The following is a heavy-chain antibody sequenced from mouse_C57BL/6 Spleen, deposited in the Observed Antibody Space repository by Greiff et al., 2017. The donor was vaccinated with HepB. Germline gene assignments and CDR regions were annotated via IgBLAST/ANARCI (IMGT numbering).Heavy chain of an antibody. D-gene: IGHD3-1*01. V-gene: IGHV1-52*01. CDR3: ARGEHRISAWFAY. Sequence: VKLKQPGAELVRPGSSVKLSCKASGYTFTSYWMHWVKQRPIQGLEWIGNIDPSDSETHYNQKFKDKATLTVDKSSSTAYMQLSSLTSEDSAVYYCARGEHRISAWFAYWGRGALDTVSA. CDR2: IDPSDSET. J-gene: IGHJ3*01. CDR1: GYTFTSYW.